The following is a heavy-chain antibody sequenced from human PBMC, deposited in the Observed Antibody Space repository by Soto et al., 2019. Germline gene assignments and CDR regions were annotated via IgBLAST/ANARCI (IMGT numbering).Heavy chain of an antibody. Sequence: GGSLRLSCAASGFTVSSNYMSWVRQAPGKGLEWVSVIYSGGSTYYADSVKGRFTISRDNSKNTLYLQMNSLRAEDTAVYYCARGTYYDFWSGYLQLDYWGQGTLVTVSS. CDR1: GFTVSSNY. CDR2: IYSGGST. D-gene: IGHD3-3*01. CDR3: ARGTYYDFWSGYLQLDY. J-gene: IGHJ4*02. V-gene: IGHV3-66*01.